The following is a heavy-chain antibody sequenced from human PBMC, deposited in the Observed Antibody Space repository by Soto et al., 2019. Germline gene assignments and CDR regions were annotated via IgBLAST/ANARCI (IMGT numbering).Heavy chain of an antibody. Sequence: ASVKVSCEASGYTFTNYYIHWVRQAPGQGLEWMGTINPSSGSTTYAQKFQGRVTMTRDTSASTVYMELSSLRSEDTAVYYCARGGCSGGTCYSGYYYYAMDVWGQGTTVTVSS. D-gene: IGHD2-15*01. J-gene: IGHJ6*02. V-gene: IGHV1-46*01. CDR2: INPSSGST. CDR1: GYTFTNYY. CDR3: ARGGCSGGTCYSGYYYYAMDV.